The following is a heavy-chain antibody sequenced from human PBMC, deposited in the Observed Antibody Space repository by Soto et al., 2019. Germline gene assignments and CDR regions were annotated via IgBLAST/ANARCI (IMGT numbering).Heavy chain of an antibody. J-gene: IGHJ4*02. CDR2: IYYSGST. CDR1: GDSISTYY. D-gene: IGHD2-21*02. Sequence: SETLSLTCTVSGDSISTYYWSWIRQPPGKGLEWIGNIYYSGSTYYNPSLKSRVTISVDTSKNQFSLKLSSVTAADTAVYYCARAGAYCGGDCYNYWGQGTLVTVSS. CDR3: ARAGAYCGGDCYNY. V-gene: IGHV4-59*01.